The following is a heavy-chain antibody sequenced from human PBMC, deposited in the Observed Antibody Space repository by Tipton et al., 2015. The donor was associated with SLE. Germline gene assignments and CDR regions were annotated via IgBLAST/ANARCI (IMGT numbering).Heavy chain of an antibody. V-gene: IGHV4-39*07. J-gene: IGHJ4*02. Sequence: TLSLTCTVSGGSISSSSYYWGWIRQPPGKGLEWIGSIYYSGSTYYNPSLKSRVTISVDTPKNQFSLKLSSVTAADTAVYYCAREGAYNWNFPDYWGQGTLVTVSS. CDR2: IYYSGST. D-gene: IGHD1-7*01. CDR1: GGSISSSSYY. CDR3: AREGAYNWNFPDY.